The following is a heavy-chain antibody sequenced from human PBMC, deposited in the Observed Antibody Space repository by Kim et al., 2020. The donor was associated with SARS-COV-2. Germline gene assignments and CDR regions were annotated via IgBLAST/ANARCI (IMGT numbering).Heavy chain of an antibody. CDR2: ISGSGGST. D-gene: IGHD3-22*01. V-gene: IGHV3-23*01. CDR3: AKEVDYDSSGYFPFDY. J-gene: IGHJ4*02. CDR1: GFTFSSYA. Sequence: GGSLRLSCAASGFTFSSYAMSWVRQAPGKGLEWVSAISGSGGSTYYADSVKGRFTISRDNSKNTLYLQMNSLRAEDTAVYYCAKEVDYDSSGYFPFDYWGQGTLVTVSS.